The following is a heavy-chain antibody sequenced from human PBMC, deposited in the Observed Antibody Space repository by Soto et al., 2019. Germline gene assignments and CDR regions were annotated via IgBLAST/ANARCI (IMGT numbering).Heavy chain of an antibody. V-gene: IGHV3-48*01. Sequence: EVHLVESGGGLVQPGGSLRLSCAASGFTFSSYSMNWVRQAPGKGLEWISYITSGSSSIYYADSVQGRFTISRDNAANSPSLQMNSLRAEDTAVYYCAREYDNDTPSLGYWGQGTLVTVSS. CDR2: ITSGSSSI. CDR3: AREYDNDTPSLGY. J-gene: IGHJ4*02. CDR1: GFTFSSYS. D-gene: IGHD3-22*01.